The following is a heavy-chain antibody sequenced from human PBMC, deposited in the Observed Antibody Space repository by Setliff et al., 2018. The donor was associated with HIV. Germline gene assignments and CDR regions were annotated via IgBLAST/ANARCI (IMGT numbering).Heavy chain of an antibody. CDR2: SFASVST. V-gene: IGHV4-61*09. CDR3: ASLRARISLVRIDY. CDR1: GGSISSGSYF. Sequence: SETLSLTCTVSGGSISSGSYFWTWIRQPAGKGLEWIGHSFASVSTNYNPSLKSRVTISVDTSKNKFSLNLSSVTAADTAVYYCASLRARISLVRIDYWGQGALVTVSS. J-gene: IGHJ4*02. D-gene: IGHD3-10*01.